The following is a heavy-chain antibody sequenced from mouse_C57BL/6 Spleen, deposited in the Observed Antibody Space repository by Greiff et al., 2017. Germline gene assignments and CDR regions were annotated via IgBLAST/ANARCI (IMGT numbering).Heavy chain of an antibody. Sequence: EVKLMESGGGLVQPGGSMKLSCVASGFTFSNYWMNWVRQSPEKGLEWVAQIRLKSDNYATHYAESVKGRFTISRDDSKSSVYLQMNNLRAEDTGIYYCTGDTTVVAPYYAMDYWGQGTSVTVSS. CDR2: IRLKSDNYAT. V-gene: IGHV6-3*01. J-gene: IGHJ4*01. CDR3: TGDTTVVAPYYAMDY. D-gene: IGHD1-1*01. CDR1: GFTFSNYW.